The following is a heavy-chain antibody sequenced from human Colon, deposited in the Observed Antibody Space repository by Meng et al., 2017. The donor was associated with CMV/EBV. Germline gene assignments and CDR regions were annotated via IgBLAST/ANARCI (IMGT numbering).Heavy chain of an antibody. Sequence: QVHFHQCDAELLMPAEPLSLTRSLSGGSFSPSYWGWIRQSPGKGLEWIAEIDHTGSTNYTPSLKSRVTISIDTSNSHFSLNLTSATAADTAVYYCARGGGTPIRGVLPFDFWGQGTLVTVSS. J-gene: IGHJ4*02. CDR2: IDHTGST. D-gene: IGHD3-10*01. CDR3: ARGGGTPIRGVLPFDF. V-gene: IGHV4-34*01. CDR1: GGSFSPSY.